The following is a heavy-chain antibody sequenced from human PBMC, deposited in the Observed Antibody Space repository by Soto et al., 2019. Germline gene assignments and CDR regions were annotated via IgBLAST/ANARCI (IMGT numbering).Heavy chain of an antibody. CDR3: AKDVGFQQHLFVFDL. CDR2: IIPIFRSS. CDR1: GGTFTDYS. J-gene: IGHJ4*02. D-gene: IGHD3-10*02. V-gene: IGHV1-69*13. Sequence: SVNVSCKSSGGTFTDYSFSWVRQAPGQGLEWMGGIIPIFRSSNFAQKFQGRLTIFADASAGTAYMELSSLRSDDTAIYYCAKDVGFQQHLFVFDLWGQGTLVTVSS.